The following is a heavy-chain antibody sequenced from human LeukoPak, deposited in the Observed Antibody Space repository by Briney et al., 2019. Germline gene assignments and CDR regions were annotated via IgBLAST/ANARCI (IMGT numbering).Heavy chain of an antibody. CDR1: GFTFSSYG. CDR2: IWYDGSNK. V-gene: IGHV3-33*01. Sequence: GGSLRLSCAASGFTFSSYGMHWVRQAPGKGLEWVAVIWYDGSNKYYADSVKGRFTISRDNSKNTLYLQMNSLRAEDTAVYYCARVAASDIFSLDYWGQGTLVTVSS. CDR3: ARVAASDIFSLDY. J-gene: IGHJ4*02. D-gene: IGHD5-12*01.